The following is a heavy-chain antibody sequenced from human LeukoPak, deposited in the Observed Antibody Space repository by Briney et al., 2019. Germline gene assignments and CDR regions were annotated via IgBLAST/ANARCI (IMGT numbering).Heavy chain of an antibody. J-gene: IGHJ5*02. CDR1: GFTVSSNY. CDR2: IYSGGST. Sequence: GVSLRLSCAASGFTVSSNYMSWVRQAPGKGLEWVSVIYSGGSTYYADSVKGRFTISRDNSKNTLYLQMNSLRAEDTAVYYCAKDPTSVGGRHDWLLDSWGQGTLVTVCS. V-gene: IGHV3-53*01. CDR3: AKDPTSVGGRHDWLLDS. D-gene: IGHD3-9*01.